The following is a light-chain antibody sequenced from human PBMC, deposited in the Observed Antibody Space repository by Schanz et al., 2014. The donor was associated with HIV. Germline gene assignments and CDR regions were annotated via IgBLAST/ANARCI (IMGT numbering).Light chain of an antibody. CDR3: QQTYSTLGIT. CDR1: QDIRND. CDR2: AGS. J-gene: IGKJ3*01. Sequence: AIQMPQSPSSLSASVGDRVTITCRASQDIRNDLGWYQQKPGKAPKLLIYAGSRLQSGVPSRFSGSGSGTDFTLTISSLQPEDFATYYCQQTYSTLGITFGPGTKLDIK. V-gene: IGKV1-6*01.